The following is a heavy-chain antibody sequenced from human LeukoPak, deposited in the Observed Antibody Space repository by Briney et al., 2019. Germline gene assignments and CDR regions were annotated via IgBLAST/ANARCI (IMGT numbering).Heavy chain of an antibody. CDR1: GFTFSRYG. D-gene: IGHD3-10*01. CDR3: AKDGSFDAFDI. J-gene: IGHJ3*02. Sequence: AGGSLRLFCAASGFTFSRYGMTWVRQAPGKGLECASAISGGGGSIHYADSVKGRFTISRDNSKNTLYLQMNSLRAEDTAIYYCAKDGSFDAFDIWGQGTMVTVSS. V-gene: IGHV3-23*01. CDR2: ISGGGGSI.